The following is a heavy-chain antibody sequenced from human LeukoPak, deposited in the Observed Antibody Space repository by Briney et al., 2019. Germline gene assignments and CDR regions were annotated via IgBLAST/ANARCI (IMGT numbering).Heavy chain of an antibody. D-gene: IGHD3-10*01. V-gene: IGHV6-1*03. CDR2: TFYRSRWYY. CDR1: GDSVSSNTAA. Sequence: SQTLSLTCAIFGDSVSSNTAAWYWIRQSPSRGLEWLGRTFYRSRWYYEYAVSVRSWITINADTSKNHFSLQLNSVTPDDTAVYYCARDPSGDQGLDSWGQGTLVTVSS. J-gene: IGHJ4*02. CDR3: ARDPSGDQGLDS.